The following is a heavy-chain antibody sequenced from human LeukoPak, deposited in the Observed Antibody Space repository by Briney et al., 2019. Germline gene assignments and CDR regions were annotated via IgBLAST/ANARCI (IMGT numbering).Heavy chain of an antibody. D-gene: IGHD6-13*01. Sequence: GMXWVXQAPGKGLEGVAFIRYDGSNKYYADSVKGRFTISRDNSKNTLYLQMNSLRAEDTAVYYCAKDKSGYSSTFDIWGQGTMVTVSS. V-gene: IGHV3-30*02. CDR1: G. CDR3: AKDKSGYSSTFDI. J-gene: IGHJ3*02. CDR2: IRYDGSNK.